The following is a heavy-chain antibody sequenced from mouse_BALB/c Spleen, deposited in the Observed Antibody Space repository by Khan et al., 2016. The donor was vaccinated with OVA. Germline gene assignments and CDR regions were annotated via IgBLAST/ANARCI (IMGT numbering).Heavy chain of an antibody. Sequence: QVQLQQSGAELVKPGASVKLSCKTSGYTFTSYYMYWVKQRPGQGLEWIGGVNPNNGVPDFNEKFKNKATLTVDKSSSTAYMQLSSLTSEDSAVYYCTRSGWAAFAYWGQGTLVTVSA. CDR3: TRSGWAAFAY. CDR1: GYTFTSYY. J-gene: IGHJ3*01. D-gene: IGHD1-1*02. V-gene: IGHV1S81*02. CDR2: VNPNNGVP.